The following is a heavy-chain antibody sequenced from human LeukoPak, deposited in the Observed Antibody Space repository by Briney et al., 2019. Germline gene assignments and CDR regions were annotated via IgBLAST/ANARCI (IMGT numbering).Heavy chain of an antibody. J-gene: IGHJ4*02. CDR2: INDNGSTR. V-gene: IGHV3-48*04. CDR1: GFTFSNYA. Sequence: GRSLRLSCGASGFTFSNYAMSWVRQAPGKGLEWVSGINDNGSTRFYAASVKGRFTISRDNAKNSLYLQMNSLRAEDTAVYYCARLGSVPGDFNWGQGTLVTVSS. CDR3: ARLGSVPGDFN. D-gene: IGHD2-21*02.